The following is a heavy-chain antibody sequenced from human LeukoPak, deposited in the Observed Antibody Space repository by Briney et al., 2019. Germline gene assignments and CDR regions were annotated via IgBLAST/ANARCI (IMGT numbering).Heavy chain of an antibody. CDR3: ARADYYDSSGYYPT. CDR1: GFTFSSYA. V-gene: IGHV3-30*01. CDR2: ISYDGSNK. Sequence: GGSLRLSCAASGFTFSSYAMHWVRQAPGKGLEWVAVISYDGSNKYYADPVKGRFTISRDNSKNTLYLQMNSLRAEDTAVYYCARADYYDSSGYYPTWGQGTLVTVSS. D-gene: IGHD3-22*01. J-gene: IGHJ5*02.